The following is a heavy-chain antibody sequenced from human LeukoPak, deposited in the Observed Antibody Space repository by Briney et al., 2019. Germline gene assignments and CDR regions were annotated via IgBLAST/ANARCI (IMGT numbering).Heavy chain of an antibody. D-gene: IGHD2-21*02. Sequence: SVKVSCKASGGTFSSYAISWVRQAPGQGLEWMGGIIPIFGTANYAQKFQGRVTITADESTSTAYMELSSLRSEDTAVYYCARVQRVTPMYNWFDPWGQGTLVTVSS. CDR3: ARVQRVTPMYNWFDP. CDR2: IIPIFGTA. J-gene: IGHJ5*02. V-gene: IGHV1-69*13. CDR1: GGTFSSYA.